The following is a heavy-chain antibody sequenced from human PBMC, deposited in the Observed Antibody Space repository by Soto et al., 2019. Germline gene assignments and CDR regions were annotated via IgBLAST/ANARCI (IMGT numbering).Heavy chain of an antibody. Sequence: QVQLVQSGAEVKKPGSSVKVSCKASGGTFSSYTITWVRQAPGQGLEWMGGITPMFGTPNYAQKFRGIVTITADESTSPAYMELSSLRSEDTAMYFCARDGTLYDSRAYYYLYWGQGTLVTVSS. D-gene: IGHD3-22*01. V-gene: IGHV1-69*01. J-gene: IGHJ4*02. CDR2: ITPMFGTP. CDR3: ARDGTLYDSRAYYYLY. CDR1: GGTFSSYT.